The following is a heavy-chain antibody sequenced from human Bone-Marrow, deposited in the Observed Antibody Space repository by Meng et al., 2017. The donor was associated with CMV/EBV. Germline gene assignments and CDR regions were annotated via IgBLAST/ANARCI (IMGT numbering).Heavy chain of an antibody. CDR1: GGTFSTYA. V-gene: IGHV1-69*05. J-gene: IGHJ6*04. D-gene: IGHD1-26*01. Sequence: SVKVSCKASGGTFSTYAISWVRQAPGQGLEWMGGIIPIFGTTNYAQKFQGRITITTDGSTSTAYMDLSTLRSDDTAVYYCARDRLVGATTGYYGMDVWGKGTTVTVSS. CDR3: ARDRLVGATTGYYGMDV. CDR2: IIPIFGTT.